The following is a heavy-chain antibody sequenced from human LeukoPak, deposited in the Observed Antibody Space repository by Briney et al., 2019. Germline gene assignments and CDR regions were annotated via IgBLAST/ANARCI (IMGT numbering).Heavy chain of an antibody. CDR3: ARGVQGGYAQYYFDY. CDR2: IWYDGSNK. Sequence: GGSLRLSCAASGFTFSSYGMHWVRQAPGKGLEWVAVIWYDGSNKYYADSVKGRFTISRDSSKNTLYLQMNSLRAEDTAVYYCARGVQGGYAQYYFDYWGQGTLVTASS. J-gene: IGHJ4*02. V-gene: IGHV3-33*01. CDR1: GFTFSSYG. D-gene: IGHD5-12*01.